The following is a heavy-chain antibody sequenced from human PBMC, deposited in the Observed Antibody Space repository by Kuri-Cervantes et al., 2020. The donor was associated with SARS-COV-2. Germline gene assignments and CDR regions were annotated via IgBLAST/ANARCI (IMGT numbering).Heavy chain of an antibody. J-gene: IGHJ6*03. CDR3: ARSGSYPYYYYYMDV. CDR1: GGSISSHY. V-gene: IGHV4-59*11. Sequence: SETLSLTCTVSGGSISSHYWSWIRQPPGKGLEWIGYIYCSGSTNYNPSLKSRVTISVDTSKNQFSLKLSSVTAADTAVYYCARSGSYPYYYYYMDVWGKGTTVTVSS. CDR2: IYCSGST. D-gene: IGHD1-26*01.